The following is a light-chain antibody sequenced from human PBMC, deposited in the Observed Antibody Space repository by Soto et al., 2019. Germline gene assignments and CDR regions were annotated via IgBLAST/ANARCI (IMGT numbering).Light chain of an antibody. CDR1: QSVRSNF. V-gene: IGKV3-20*01. CDR3: QQYGSSPKT. J-gene: IGKJ1*01. Sequence: EIVLPPSPGTLSLSPGERATLSCRASQSVRSNFLAWYQQKPGQAPRLLIYGASNRATGIPDRFSGSGSGTDFTLTITRLEPEDFAVYDGQQYGSSPKTVGHGTKVDIK. CDR2: GAS.